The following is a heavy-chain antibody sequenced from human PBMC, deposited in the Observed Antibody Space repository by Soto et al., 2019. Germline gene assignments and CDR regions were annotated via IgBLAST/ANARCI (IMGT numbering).Heavy chain of an antibody. V-gene: IGHV3-48*03. J-gene: IGHJ4*02. CDR1: GFNFNNFE. CDR3: ARVAVEPYYGDFEY. Sequence: EVQLVESGGGLVRPGGSLRLSCAASGFNFNNFEMSWVRQAPGKGLEWISYIGRRGDTIYYADSVKGRFTISRDNAKKSLYLQMNSLRAEDTAVYYCARVAVEPYYGDFEYWGQGTLVTVSS. D-gene: IGHD1-26*01. CDR2: IGRRGDTI.